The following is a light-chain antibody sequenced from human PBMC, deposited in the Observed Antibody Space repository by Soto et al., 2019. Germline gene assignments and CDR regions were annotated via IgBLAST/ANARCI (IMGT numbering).Light chain of an antibody. CDR1: QSVLYSTTNRNS. CDR2: WAD. Sequence: DNVLTQSPDCLAVPLGERAYFNCTTSQSVLYSTTNRNSLAWYQQKPGQSPKLLIQWADTRQDGVPDQFSGSGSRTHFTLTITSLQAEDVAVYYCQQYYRAPLTCGPGTRVEIK. CDR3: QQYYRAPLT. J-gene: IGKJ3*01. V-gene: IGKV4-1*01.